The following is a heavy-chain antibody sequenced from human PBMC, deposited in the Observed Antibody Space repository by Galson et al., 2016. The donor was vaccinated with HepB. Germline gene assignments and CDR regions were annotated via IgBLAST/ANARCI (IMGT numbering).Heavy chain of an antibody. CDR3: VRVVNGSYYT. Sequence: SLRLSCAASGFIFSAYAMHWVRQAPGTGLECVSATSGNTDITHYVASVKGRFTTSKDFSKSTLYLQMSSLRVEDTAVYYCVRVVNGSYYTWGQGTLVTVSS. J-gene: IGHJ5*02. V-gene: IGHV3-64D*06. CDR2: TSGNTDIT. CDR1: GFIFSAYA. D-gene: IGHD1-26*01.